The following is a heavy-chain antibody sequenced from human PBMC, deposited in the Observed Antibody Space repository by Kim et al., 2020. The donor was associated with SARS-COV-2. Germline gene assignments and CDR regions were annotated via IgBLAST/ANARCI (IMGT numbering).Heavy chain of an antibody. CDR3: ASYPPSGSYWDYFDY. D-gene: IGHD1-26*01. V-gene: IGHV4-39*01. J-gene: IGHJ4*02. CDR1: GGSISSSSYY. CDR2: IYYSGST. Sequence: SETLSLTCTVSGGSISSSSYYWGWIRQPPGKGLEWIGSIYYSGSTYYNPSLKSRVTISVDTSKNQFSLKLSSVTAADTAVYYCASYPPSGSYWDYFDYWGQGTLVTVSS.